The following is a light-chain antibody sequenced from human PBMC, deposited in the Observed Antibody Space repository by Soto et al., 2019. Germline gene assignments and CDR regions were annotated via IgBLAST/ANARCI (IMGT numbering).Light chain of an antibody. CDR3: QQYNSSPWT. Sequence: DIPMTQSPSTLSASVGDRVTITCRASQSLNNWLAWYQQKPGKAPTLLIYKASNLYSGVPSRFSGSGSATEFTLTISSLQPDDFATYYCQQYNSSPWTFGQGTKVDLK. J-gene: IGKJ1*01. CDR2: KAS. CDR1: QSLNNW. V-gene: IGKV1-5*03.